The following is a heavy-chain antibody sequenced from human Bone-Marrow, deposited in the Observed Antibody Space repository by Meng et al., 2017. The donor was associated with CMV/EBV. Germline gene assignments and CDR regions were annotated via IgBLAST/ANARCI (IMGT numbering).Heavy chain of an antibody. CDR2: IKSKTDGGTT. J-gene: IGHJ4*02. CDR3: TTEGDYGSGSYSDY. Sequence: GESLKISCAASGFTFDDYGMSWVRQAPGKGLEWVGRIKSKTDGGTTDYAAPVKGRFTISRDDSKNTLYLQMNSLKTEDTAVYYCTTEGDYGSGSYSDYWGQGTLVTVSS. V-gene: IGHV3-15*01. D-gene: IGHD3-10*01. CDR1: GFTFDDYG.